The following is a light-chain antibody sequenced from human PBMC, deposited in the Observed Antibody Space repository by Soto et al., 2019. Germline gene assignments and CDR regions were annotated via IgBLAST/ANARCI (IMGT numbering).Light chain of an antibody. CDR3: AAWDDSLNGLV. Sequence: QSVLTQPPSASGTPGQRVTISCSGSSSNIGSNTVNWYQQLPGTAPKLLIYNNNQRPSGVPDRFSGSKSGTSASLAISGLKSEDEADYYCAAWDDSLNGLVFGSGTKDTVL. CDR2: NNN. CDR1: SSNIGSNT. J-gene: IGLJ1*01. V-gene: IGLV1-44*01.